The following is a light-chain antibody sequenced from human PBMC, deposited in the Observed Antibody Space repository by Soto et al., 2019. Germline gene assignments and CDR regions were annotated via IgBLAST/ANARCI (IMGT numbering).Light chain of an antibody. J-gene: IGKJ1*01. V-gene: IGKV1-27*01. CDR3: QKYNSGPPP. Sequence: DFQMTQSPSTLSASVGDRVTITCRASQGITNYLAWHHQKPGKVPKLLIYVASTLQSGVPSRFSGSGSGTEFTLTIDSLQPEDVASYYCQKYNSGPPPFGQGTKVDNK. CDR2: VAS. CDR1: QGITNY.